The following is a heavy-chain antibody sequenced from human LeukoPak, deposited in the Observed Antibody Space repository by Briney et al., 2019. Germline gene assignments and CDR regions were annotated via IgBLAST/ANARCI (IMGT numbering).Heavy chain of an antibody. V-gene: IGHV1-2*02. CDR2: INPNSGDT. D-gene: IGHD3-3*01. CDR1: GYTFTGQY. Sequence: ASVKVSCKASGYTFTGQYMHWVRQAPGQGLEWMGWINPNSGDTNSAQKFQGRVTMTRDTSISTAYMELSSLRSDVTAVYYCARSYDEGLDYWGQGTPVTVSS. CDR3: ARSYDEGLDY. J-gene: IGHJ4*02.